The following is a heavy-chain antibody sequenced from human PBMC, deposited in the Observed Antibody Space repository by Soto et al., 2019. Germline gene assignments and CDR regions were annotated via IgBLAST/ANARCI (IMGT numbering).Heavy chain of an antibody. CDR1: GDSVASNSVS. D-gene: IGHD6-19*01. CDR2: TYYRSKWHY. CDR3: AREEGIAVAVLDY. Sequence: QTRSLAWVISGDSVASNSVSWNWIRQSPSRGLEWLGRTYYRSKWHYDYAFSVKSRVTINPDTSTNQFSLQLDSVTPDDTAVYYCAREEGIAVAVLDYWGQGTQVTVSS. V-gene: IGHV6-1*01. J-gene: IGHJ4*02.